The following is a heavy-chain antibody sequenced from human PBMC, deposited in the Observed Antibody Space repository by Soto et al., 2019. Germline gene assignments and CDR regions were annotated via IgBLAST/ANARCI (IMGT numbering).Heavy chain of an antibody. CDR1: GGTFSSYA. CDR2: IIPIFGTA. D-gene: IGHD3-3*01. Sequence: SVKVSCKASGGTFSSYAISWVRQAPGQGLEWMGGIIPIFGTANYAQKFQGRVTITADKSTSTAYMELSSLRSEDTAVYYCARGGPDTIFGGLTRHGFHPWGQGTLVTASS. V-gene: IGHV1-69*06. J-gene: IGHJ5*02. CDR3: ARGGPDTIFGGLTRHGFHP.